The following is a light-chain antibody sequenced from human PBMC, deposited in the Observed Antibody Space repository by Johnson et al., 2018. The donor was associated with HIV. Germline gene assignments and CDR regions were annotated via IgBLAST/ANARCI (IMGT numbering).Light chain of an antibody. Sequence: QSMLTQPPSVSAAPGQEVTISCSASSSSIGNDFVSWYQQLPGTAPKLLIYDNNKRPSGIPDRFSGSKSGTSATLGITGLQPGDEADYYCGIWDSSLSTGYVFGTGTKVTVL. CDR1: SSSIGNDF. V-gene: IGLV1-51*01. CDR2: DNN. J-gene: IGLJ1*01. CDR3: GIWDSSLSTGYV.